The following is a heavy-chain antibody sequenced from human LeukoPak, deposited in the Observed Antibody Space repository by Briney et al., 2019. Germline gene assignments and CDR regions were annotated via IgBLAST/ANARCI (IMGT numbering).Heavy chain of an antibody. CDR3: ARDSVDGYCSGGSCYFDY. J-gene: IGHJ4*02. CDR1: GYTFTSYY. V-gene: IGHV1-46*01. CDR2: INPSGGST. Sequence: EASVKVSCKASGYTFTSYYMHWVRQAPGQGLEWMGIINPSGGSTSYAQKFQGRVTMTRDTSTSTVYMELSSLRSEDTAVYYCARDSVDGYCSGGSCYFDYWGQGTLVTVSS. D-gene: IGHD2-15*01.